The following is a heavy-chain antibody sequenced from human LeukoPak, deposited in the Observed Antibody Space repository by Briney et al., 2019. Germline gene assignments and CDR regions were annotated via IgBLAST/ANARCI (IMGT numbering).Heavy chain of an antibody. J-gene: IGHJ4*02. Sequence: GGSLRLSCAASGFTSSSYAMSWVRQAPGKGLEWVSAISGSGGSTYYADSVKGRFTISRDNSKNTLYLQMNSLRAEDTAVYYCAKDATYYDFWSGYYDPQAAYYFDYWGQGTLVTVSS. CDR2: ISGSGGST. CDR1: GFTSSSYA. V-gene: IGHV3-23*01. D-gene: IGHD3-3*01. CDR3: AKDATYYDFWSGYYDPQAAYYFDY.